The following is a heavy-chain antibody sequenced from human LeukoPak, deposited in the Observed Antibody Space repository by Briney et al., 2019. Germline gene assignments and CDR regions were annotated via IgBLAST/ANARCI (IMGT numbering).Heavy chain of an antibody. Sequence: GGSLRLSCAASGFTFSDYPMQWLRQAPGTGLEWVGRIKSKTDGETTDYAAPVRGRFTISRDDSENTLYLQMTSLKTEDTALYYCTSGGFRYGFYDYWGQGTLVTVSS. V-gene: IGHV3-15*01. D-gene: IGHD3-10*01. CDR3: TSGGFRYGFYDY. J-gene: IGHJ4*02. CDR2: IKSKTDGETT. CDR1: GFTFSDYP.